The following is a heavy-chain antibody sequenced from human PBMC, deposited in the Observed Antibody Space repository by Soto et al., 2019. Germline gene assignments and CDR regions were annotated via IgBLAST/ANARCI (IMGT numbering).Heavy chain of an antibody. CDR1: GFTFSSYA. V-gene: IGHV3-30-3*01. J-gene: IGHJ4*02. D-gene: IGHD3-10*01. CDR3: ERASTYGPGSYYPDY. CDR2: ISYDGSNK. Sequence: QVQLVESGGGVVQPGRSLRLSCAASGFTFSSYAMHWVRQAPGKGPEWVAVISYDGSNKYYSDSVKGRFTISRDNSKNTLYVQMNGLRAENTAVYYCERASTYGPGSYYPDYWGQGTLVNVSS.